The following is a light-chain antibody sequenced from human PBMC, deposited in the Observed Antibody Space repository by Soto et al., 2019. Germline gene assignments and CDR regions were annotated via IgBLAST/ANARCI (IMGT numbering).Light chain of an antibody. J-gene: IGKJ3*01. V-gene: IGKV3-11*01. CDR1: QSVSSY. CDR3: QQRSNWPPEIT. CDR2: DAS. Sequence: EIVLTQSPATLSLSPGERVTLSCRASQSVSSYLAWYQQKPGQAPRLLIYDASNRATGIPARFSGSGSGTDFTLTISSLEPEDFAVYYCQQRSNWPPEITFGPGTKVDIK.